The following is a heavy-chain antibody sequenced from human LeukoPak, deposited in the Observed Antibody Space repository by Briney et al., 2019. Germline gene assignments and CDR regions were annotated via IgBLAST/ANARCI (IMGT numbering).Heavy chain of an antibody. V-gene: IGHV1-69*01. Sequence: SVKVSCKASGGTFSSYAISWVRQAPGQGLEWMGGIIPIFGTANYAQKFQGRVTITADESTSTAYMELSSLRSEDTAVYYCARIPSGIVDYFDYWGQGTPVTVSS. CDR2: IIPIFGTA. CDR3: ARIPSGIVDYFDY. D-gene: IGHD1-26*01. CDR1: GGTFSSYA. J-gene: IGHJ4*02.